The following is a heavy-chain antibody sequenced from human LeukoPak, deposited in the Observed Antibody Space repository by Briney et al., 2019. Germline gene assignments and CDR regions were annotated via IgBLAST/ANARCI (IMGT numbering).Heavy chain of an antibody. V-gene: IGHV3-23*01. CDR2: INGGGGGGT. Sequence: GGSLRLSCAASGFTFSDYYMSWIRQAPGKGLEWVSGINGGGGGGTFHADSVRGRFTISRDNSKNTLYLQMSSLRAEDTAVYYCAVSLPNIVVVPAAKGPFGSWGQGTLVTVSS. D-gene: IGHD2-2*01. CDR3: AVSLPNIVVVPAAKGPFGS. J-gene: IGHJ5*02. CDR1: GFTFSDYY.